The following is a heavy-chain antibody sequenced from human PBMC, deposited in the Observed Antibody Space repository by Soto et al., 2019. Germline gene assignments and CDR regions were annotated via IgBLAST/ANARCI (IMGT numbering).Heavy chain of an antibody. CDR1: GYTFTGHY. CDR3: AKAAYQTFGSSFHYDD. D-gene: IGHD3-16*01. CDR2: INPISGGT. J-gene: IGHJ4*02. Sequence: QVLLVQSGAEVKTPGASVKVSCKASGYTFTGHYMHWVRQAPGQGLEWMGWINPISGGTNYAQEFPDRATMTRDTSASTADMELTTLRSDDTAVYYCAKAAYQTFGSSFHYDDWGQGTLVTVSS. V-gene: IGHV1-2*02.